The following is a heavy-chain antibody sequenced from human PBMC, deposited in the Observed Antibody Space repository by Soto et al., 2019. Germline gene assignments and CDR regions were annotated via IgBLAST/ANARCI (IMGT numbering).Heavy chain of an antibody. CDR1: GDTFSFYT. CDR2: VNPILSMS. D-gene: IGHD3-10*01. Sequence: QVQLVQSGAEVKKPGSSVKVSCKASGDTFSFYTINWVRQAPGLGLEWMGRVNPILSMSNDAQKLQGRVTMTADKATITADMELRSLRSEDTAFYYCATSYGSGYRAFDYWGQGALVTVSS. J-gene: IGHJ4*02. CDR3: ATSYGSGYRAFDY. V-gene: IGHV1-69*02.